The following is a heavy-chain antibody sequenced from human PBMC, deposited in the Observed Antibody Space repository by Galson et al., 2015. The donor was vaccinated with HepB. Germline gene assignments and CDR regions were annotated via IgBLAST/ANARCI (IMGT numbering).Heavy chain of an antibody. V-gene: IGHV2-5*01. J-gene: IGHJ4*02. CDR1: GFSLSTSGVG. D-gene: IGHD3-3*01. CDR3: AHRPPNYDFWSGYRIREYYFDY. CDR2: IYWNDDK. Sequence: PALVKPTQTLTLTCTFSGFSLSTSGVGVGWIRQPPGKALEWLALIYWNDDKRYSPSLKSRLTITKDTSKNQVVLTMTNMDPVDTATYYCAHRPPNYDFWSGYRIREYYFDYWGQGTLVTVSS.